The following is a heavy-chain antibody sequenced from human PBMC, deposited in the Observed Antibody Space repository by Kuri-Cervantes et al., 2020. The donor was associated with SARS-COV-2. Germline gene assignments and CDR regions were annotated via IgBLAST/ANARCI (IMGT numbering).Heavy chain of an antibody. Sequence: GESLKISCAASAFTFSSYSMNWVRQAPGKGLEWVSSISSSSSYTYYADSVKGRFAISRDSAKNSLYLQMNSLRAEDTAVYYCARASHGDYYHYYYMDVWGKGTTVTVSS. CDR2: ISSSSSYT. V-gene: IGHV3-21*01. CDR1: AFTFSSYS. CDR3: ARASHGDYYHYYYMDV. D-gene: IGHD4-17*01. J-gene: IGHJ6*03.